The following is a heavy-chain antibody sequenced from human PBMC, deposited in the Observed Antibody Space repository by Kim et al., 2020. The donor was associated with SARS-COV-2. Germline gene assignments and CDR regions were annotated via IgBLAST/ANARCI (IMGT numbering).Heavy chain of an antibody. CDR2: ISGGVSST. V-gene: IGHV3-23*01. D-gene: IGHD3-22*01. J-gene: IGHJ3*02. Sequence: GGSLRLSCAASGFTFTNFAMSWVRQSPGKGLKWVSAISGGVSSTYYADSAKGRFTISRDNSKNTLYLQMNSLRAEDTAVYYCAKDRLTDDGGRYYPDGFDTWGQGTLVTVSS. CDR1: GFTFTNFA. CDR3: AKDRLTDDGGRYYPDGFDT.